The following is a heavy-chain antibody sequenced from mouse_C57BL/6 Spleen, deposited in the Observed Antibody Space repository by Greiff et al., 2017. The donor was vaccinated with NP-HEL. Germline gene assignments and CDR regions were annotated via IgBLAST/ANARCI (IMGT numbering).Heavy chain of an antibody. Sequence: EVQLVESGGGLVKPGGSLKLSCAASGFTFSSYAMSWVRQTPEKRLEWVATISDGGSYTYYPDNVKGRFTISRDNAKNNLYLQMSHLKSEDTAMYYCATANWDYFDYWGQGTTLTVSS. V-gene: IGHV5-4*01. CDR1: GFTFSSYA. CDR2: ISDGGSYT. CDR3: ATANWDYFDY. D-gene: IGHD4-1*01. J-gene: IGHJ2*01.